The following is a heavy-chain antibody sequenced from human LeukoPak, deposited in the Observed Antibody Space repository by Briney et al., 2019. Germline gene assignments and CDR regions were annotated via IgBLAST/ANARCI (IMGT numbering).Heavy chain of an antibody. J-gene: IGHJ4*02. CDR3: ARDGWRAINY. CDR2: IKEDGSDK. Sequence: HPGGSLRLSCAASGFTFSTYWMSWVRQAPGKGLEWVANIKEDGSDKNYVDSVRGRLTISRDNAKNSLFLQMNSLRAEDTAVYYCARDGWRAINYWGQGTLVTVS. D-gene: IGHD5-24*01. CDR1: GFTFSTYW. V-gene: IGHV3-7*01.